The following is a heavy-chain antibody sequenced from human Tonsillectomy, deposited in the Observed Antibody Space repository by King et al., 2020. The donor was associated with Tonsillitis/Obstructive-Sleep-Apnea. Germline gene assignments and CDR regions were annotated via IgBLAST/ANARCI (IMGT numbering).Heavy chain of an antibody. V-gene: IGHV4-59*08. CDR2: IYYSGTT. D-gene: IGHD1-14*01. CDR3: ARQYNPYNWFDP. J-gene: IGHJ5*02. CDR1: GGSITSYY. Sequence: VQLQESGSGLVKPSETLSLTCTVSGGSITSYYWSWIRQPPGKGLEWIGYIYYSGTTKYNPSLKSRVTISVDTSMDQFSLKLSSVTAADTAVYYCARQYNPYNWFDPWGQGTLVTVSS.